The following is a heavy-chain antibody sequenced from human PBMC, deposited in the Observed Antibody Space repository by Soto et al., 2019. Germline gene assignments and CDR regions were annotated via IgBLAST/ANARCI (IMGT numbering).Heavy chain of an antibody. Sequence: QVQLVESGGGVVQPGRSLRLSCAASGFTFSSYGMHWVRQAPGKGLEWVAVISYDGSNKYYADSVKGRFTISRDNSKNTLYLQMNSLRAEDTAVYYCAKSGEMIVVVIGWYFDLWGRGTLVTVSS. D-gene: IGHD3-22*01. CDR2: ISYDGSNK. V-gene: IGHV3-30*18. CDR3: AKSGEMIVVVIGWYFDL. J-gene: IGHJ2*01. CDR1: GFTFSSYG.